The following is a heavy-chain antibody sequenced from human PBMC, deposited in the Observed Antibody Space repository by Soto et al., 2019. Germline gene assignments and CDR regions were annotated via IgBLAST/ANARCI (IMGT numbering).Heavy chain of an antibody. J-gene: IGHJ4*02. CDR2: ISGSGGST. CDR3: AQDYTTTAKLPFDS. CDR1: GFTFSAYA. D-gene: IGHD1-1*01. Sequence: GGSLRLSCAASGFTFSAYAMSWVRQAPGKGLEWVSAISGSGGSTYYAASVKGRFTISRDNSKNTLYLLMNSLRAEDTAVYYCAQDYTTTAKLPFDSWGQGTLDTVSS. V-gene: IGHV3-23*01.